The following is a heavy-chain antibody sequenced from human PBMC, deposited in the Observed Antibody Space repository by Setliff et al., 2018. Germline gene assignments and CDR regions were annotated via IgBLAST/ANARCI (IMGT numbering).Heavy chain of an antibody. V-gene: IGHV4-38-2*02. CDR1: GYPISRGFY. Sequence: SETLSLTCTVSGYPISRGFYWGWIRQSPGKGVEWIGSVYHSGSSYQNPSLRSRIAVSVDTSKNQFSLRLNSVTAADTAVYFCARAAARAEYSDTSAYLPFDFWGLGTLVTVSS. CDR3: ARAAARAEYSDTSAYLPFDF. CDR2: VYHSGSS. J-gene: IGHJ4*02. D-gene: IGHD2-15*01.